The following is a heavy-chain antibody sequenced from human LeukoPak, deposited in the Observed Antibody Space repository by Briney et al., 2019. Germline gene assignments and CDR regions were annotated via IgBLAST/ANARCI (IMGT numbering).Heavy chain of an antibody. V-gene: IGHV3-23*01. CDR1: GFTFSSYA. Sequence: AGGSLRLSCAASGFTFSSYAMSWVRQAPGKGLEWVSVITGSGGRTYNADSVKGRFTISRDNSKNTLFLQMSSLRAEDTALYYCAKKRAVGAPTGLDYWGQGTLVTVSS. J-gene: IGHJ4*02. D-gene: IGHD1-26*01. CDR3: AKKRAVGAPTGLDY. CDR2: ITGSGGRT.